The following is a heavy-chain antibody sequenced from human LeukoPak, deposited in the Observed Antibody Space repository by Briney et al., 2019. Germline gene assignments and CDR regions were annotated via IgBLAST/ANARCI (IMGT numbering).Heavy chain of an antibody. V-gene: IGHV1-46*01. J-gene: IGHJ6*02. CDR3: ARDWGIEGRDIPVAGRSDHYFGLDV. CDR2: INPSGGST. D-gene: IGHD6-19*01. Sequence: ASVKVSCKASGYTFTSYYIHWLRQAPGQGLEWMGIINPSGGSTDYAQKFQGRVTMTRDASTSTVYMELSSLRFEDTAVYYCARDWGIEGRDIPVAGRSDHYFGLDVWGQGTTVTVSS. CDR1: GYTFTSYY.